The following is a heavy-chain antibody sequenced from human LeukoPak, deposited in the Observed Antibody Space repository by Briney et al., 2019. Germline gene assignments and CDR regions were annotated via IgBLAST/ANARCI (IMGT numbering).Heavy chain of an antibody. V-gene: IGHV3-11*01. CDR1: GFTFSDYY. Sequence: PGGSLRHSCAASGFTFSDYYMSWIRQAPGKGLEWVSYISSSGSTIYYADSVMGRFTISRDNAKNSLYLQMNSLRAEDTAVYYCARDLYSGVPLDYWGQGTLVTVSS. CDR3: ARDLYSGVPLDY. D-gene: IGHD1-26*01. CDR2: ISSSGSTI. J-gene: IGHJ4*02.